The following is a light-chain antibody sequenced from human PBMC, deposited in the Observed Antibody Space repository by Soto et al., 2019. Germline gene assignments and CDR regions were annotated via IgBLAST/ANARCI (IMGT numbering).Light chain of an antibody. CDR2: DAF. V-gene: IGKV3D-15*01. J-gene: IGKJ5*01. CDR1: QSVTST. Sequence: EIVMTQSPATVSVSPGERATLSCRASQSVTSTLAWYQQKPGQTPRLLIYDAFSRATGVPDRYSDSGSGTDFNLTISRMENEDFAVFFCKQYRTSEIIFGQGTRMEIK. CDR3: KQYRTSEII.